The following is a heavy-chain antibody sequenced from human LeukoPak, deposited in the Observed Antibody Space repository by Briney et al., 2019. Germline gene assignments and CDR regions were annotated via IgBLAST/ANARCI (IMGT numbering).Heavy chain of an antibody. CDR2: ISAYNGNT. CDR1: GYTFTSYG. D-gene: IGHD1-26*01. J-gene: IGHJ4*02. Sequence: ASVKVSCKASGYTFTSYGISWVRQAPGQGLEWMGWISAYNGNTNYAQKLQGRVTMTTDASTSTAYMELRSLRSDDTAVYYCARDFAPRPRFLGASFDYWGQGTLVTVSS. V-gene: IGHV1-18*01. CDR3: ARDFAPRPRFLGASFDY.